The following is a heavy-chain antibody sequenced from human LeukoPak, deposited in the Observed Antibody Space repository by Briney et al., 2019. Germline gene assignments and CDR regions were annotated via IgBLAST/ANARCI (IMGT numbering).Heavy chain of an antibody. D-gene: IGHD3-9*01. J-gene: IGHJ4*02. V-gene: IGHV1-18*01. CDR2: ISAYNGNT. CDR1: GGTFSSYA. Sequence: APVKVSCKASGGTFSSYAISWVRQAPGQGLEWMGWISAYNGNTNYAQKLQGRVTMTTDTSTSTAYMELRSLRSDDTAVYYCARAVYDILTGYFLPDYWGQGTLVTVSS. CDR3: ARAVYDILTGYFLPDY.